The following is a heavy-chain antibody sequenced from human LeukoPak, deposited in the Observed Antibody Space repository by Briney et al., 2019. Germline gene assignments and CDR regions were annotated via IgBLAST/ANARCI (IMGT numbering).Heavy chain of an antibody. CDR3: AKDTRGSSPGH. CDR2: ISWNSGSI. Sequence: GRSLRLSCAASGFTFDDYAMHWVRQAPGKGLEWVSGISWNSGSIGYADSVKGRFTISRDNAKNSLYLQMNSLRAEDTALYYCAKDTRGSSPGHWGQGTLVTVSS. D-gene: IGHD6-13*01. CDR1: GFTFDDYA. V-gene: IGHV3-9*01. J-gene: IGHJ4*02.